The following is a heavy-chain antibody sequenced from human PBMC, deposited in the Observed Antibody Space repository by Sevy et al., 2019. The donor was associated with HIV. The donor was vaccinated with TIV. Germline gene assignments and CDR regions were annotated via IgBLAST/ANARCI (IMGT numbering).Heavy chain of an antibody. CDR1: GYTFTDYY. CDR3: VRASHVSGSYTNDY. D-gene: IGHD3-10*01. Sequence: ASVKVSCRASGYTFTDYYLHWVRQAPGQGLAWMGWINPNNGGTEYAQRFQGRVAMTRDKSISTVYMELSRLRSDDTAVYYCVRASHVSGSYTNDYWGQGTLVTVSS. J-gene: IGHJ4*02. V-gene: IGHV1-2*02. CDR2: INPNNGGT.